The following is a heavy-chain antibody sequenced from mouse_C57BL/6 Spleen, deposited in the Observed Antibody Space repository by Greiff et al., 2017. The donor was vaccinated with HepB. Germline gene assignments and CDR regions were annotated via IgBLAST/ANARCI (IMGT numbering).Heavy chain of an antibody. D-gene: IGHD3-2*02. J-gene: IGHJ2*01. Sequence: DVQLVESEGGLVQPGSSMKLSCTASGFTFSDYYMAWVRQVPEKGLEWVANINYDGSSTYYLDSLKSRFIISRDNAKNILYLQMSSLKSEDTATYYCARDGSSGLNYWGQGTTLTVSS. CDR3: ARDGSSGLNY. V-gene: IGHV5-16*01. CDR1: GFTFSDYY. CDR2: INYDGSST.